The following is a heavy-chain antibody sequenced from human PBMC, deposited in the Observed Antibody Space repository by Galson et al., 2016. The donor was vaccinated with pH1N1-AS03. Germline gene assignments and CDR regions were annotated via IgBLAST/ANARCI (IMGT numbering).Heavy chain of an antibody. Sequence: TLSLTCAVSGGSMTSPDWWTWVRQPPGKGLEWIGEVHYSGTTSYNPSLNSRVTMSIDKSNNQFSLNLGSVTAADAAVYFCASAGYHTPGYHYWGQGALVTVSS. CDR2: VHYSGTT. CDR1: GGSMTSPDW. J-gene: IGHJ4*02. D-gene: IGHD3-16*02. V-gene: IGHV4-4*01. CDR3: ASAGYHTPGYHY.